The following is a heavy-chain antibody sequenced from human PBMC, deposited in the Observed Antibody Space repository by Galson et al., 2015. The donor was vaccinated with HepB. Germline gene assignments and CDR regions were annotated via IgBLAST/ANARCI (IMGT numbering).Heavy chain of an antibody. Sequence: SLRLSCAASGFTFSSYWMHWVRQAPGKGLVWVSRINSDGSSTSYADSVKGRFTISRDNAKNTLYLQMNSLRAEDTAVYYCARGKTYYYDSSGYYRWGQGTLVTVSS. CDR1: GFTFSSYW. CDR3: ARGKTYYYDSSGYYR. V-gene: IGHV3-74*01. D-gene: IGHD3-22*01. CDR2: INSDGSST. J-gene: IGHJ5*02.